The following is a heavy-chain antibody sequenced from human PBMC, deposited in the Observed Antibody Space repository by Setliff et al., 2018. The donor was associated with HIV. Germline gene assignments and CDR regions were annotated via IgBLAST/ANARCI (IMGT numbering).Heavy chain of an antibody. CDR1: GGSISSSSYY. CDR3: ARSKTFYDFWGGYYTHGAFKI. D-gene: IGHD3-3*01. V-gene: IGHV4-39*01. Sequence: SETLSLTCTVSGGSISSSSYYWGWIRQPPGKGLEWIGSIYYSGSTYYNPSLKSRVTISVDTSKNQFSLNLTSVTAADTAVYYCARSKTFYDFWGGYYTHGAFKIWGLGTMVTVS. J-gene: IGHJ3*02. CDR2: IYYSGST.